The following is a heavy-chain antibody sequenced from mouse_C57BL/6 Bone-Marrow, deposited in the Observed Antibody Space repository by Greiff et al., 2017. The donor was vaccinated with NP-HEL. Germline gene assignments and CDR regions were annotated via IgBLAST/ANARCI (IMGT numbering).Heavy chain of an antibody. J-gene: IGHJ3*01. CDR1: GFTFSDYG. Sequence: EVQVVESGGGLVKPGGSLKLSCAASGFTFSDYGMHWVRQAPEKGLEWVAYISSGSSTIYYADTVKGRFTISRDNAKNTLFLQMTSLRSEDTAMYYCARPNYYGSSYVGFAYWGQGTLVTVSA. D-gene: IGHD1-1*01. CDR2: ISSGSSTI. V-gene: IGHV5-17*01. CDR3: ARPNYYGSSYVGFAY.